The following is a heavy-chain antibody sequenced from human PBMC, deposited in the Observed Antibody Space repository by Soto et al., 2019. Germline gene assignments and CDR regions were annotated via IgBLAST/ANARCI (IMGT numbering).Heavy chain of an antibody. V-gene: IGHV3-23*01. CDR3: AKNKGGNYCTRTSCLYSFDY. CDR2: ISDSSAT. D-gene: IGHD2-2*01. J-gene: IGHJ4*02. CDR1: GFTFSTYA. Sequence: PVEALKISCAAPGFTFSTYAMTWVRQAAGKGLEWVSTISDSSATYYADSVKGRFTISRDNSKNTLYLEMTSLRADDTAVYYCAKNKGGNYCTRTSCLYSFDYWGQGTLVTVSS.